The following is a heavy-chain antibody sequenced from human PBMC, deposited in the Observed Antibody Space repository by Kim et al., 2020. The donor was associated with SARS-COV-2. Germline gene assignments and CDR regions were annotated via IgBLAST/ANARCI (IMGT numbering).Heavy chain of an antibody. J-gene: IGHJ4*02. Sequence: GGSLRLSCAASGFTFSSYSMSWVRQAPGKGLEWVSAISGSGGSTYYADSVKGRFTISRDNSKNTLYLQMKSLRAEDTAVYYCAKEAPRDKRGSLVGVTAGGTDYWGKGSLVTV. CDR3: AKEAPRDKRGSLVGVTAGGTDY. V-gene: IGHV3-23*01. CDR1: GFTFSSYS. D-gene: IGHD3-22*01. CDR2: ISGSGGST.